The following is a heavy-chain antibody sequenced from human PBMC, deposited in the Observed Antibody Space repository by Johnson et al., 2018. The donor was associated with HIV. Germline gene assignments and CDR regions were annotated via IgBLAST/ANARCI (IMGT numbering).Heavy chain of an antibody. J-gene: IGHJ3*02. Sequence: QVQLVESGGGVVRPGGSLRLACAATGFTFDDYGMSWVRQGPGKGLEWVTFIQFDGSHKYSADFVKGRFTISRDTSKKSVFLQMNSLRPEDTAVYYCAKETRDSRSAFDIWGQGTLVTVSS. V-gene: IGHV3-30*02. CDR3: AKETRDSRSAFDI. CDR2: IQFDGSHK. D-gene: IGHD4-11*01. CDR1: GFTFDDYG.